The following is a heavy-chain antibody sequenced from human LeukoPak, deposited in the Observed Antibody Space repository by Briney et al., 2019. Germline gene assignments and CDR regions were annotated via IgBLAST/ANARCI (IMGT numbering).Heavy chain of an antibody. CDR1: GGSISSYY. V-gene: IGHV4-4*07. CDR2: IYTSGST. Sequence: SETLSLTCTVSGGSISSYYWSWIRQPAGKGLEWIGRIYTSGSTNYNPSLKSRVTMSVDTSENQFSLKLSSVTAADTAVYYCAREYYDILTGYGIHWYFDLWGRGTLVTVSS. CDR3: AREYYDILTGYGIHWYFDL. D-gene: IGHD3-9*01. J-gene: IGHJ2*01.